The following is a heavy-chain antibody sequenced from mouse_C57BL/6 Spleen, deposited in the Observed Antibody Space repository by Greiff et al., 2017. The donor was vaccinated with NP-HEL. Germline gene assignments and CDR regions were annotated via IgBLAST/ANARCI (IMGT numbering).Heavy chain of an antibody. D-gene: IGHD1-1*01. V-gene: IGHV1-54*01. CDR1: GYAFTNYL. CDR3: ARSGFITTVVARGGYFDV. J-gene: IGHJ1*03. Sequence: QVQLKQSGAELVRPGTSVKVSCKASGYAFTNYLIEWVKQRPGQGLEWIGVINPGSGGTNYNEKFKGKATLTADKSSSTAYMQLSSLTSEDSAVYFCARSGFITTVVARGGYFDVWGTGTTVTVSS. CDR2: INPGSGGT.